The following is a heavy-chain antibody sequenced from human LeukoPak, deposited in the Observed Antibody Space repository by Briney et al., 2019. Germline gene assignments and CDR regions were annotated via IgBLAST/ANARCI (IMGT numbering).Heavy chain of an antibody. CDR2: ISSSSSYI. CDR3: ARDPPSIAARLFDY. CDR1: GFTFSSYS. D-gene: IGHD6-6*01. Sequence: GGSLRLSCAASGFTFSSYSMNWVRQAPGKGLEWVSSISSSSSYIYYADSVKGRFTISRDNAKNSLYLQMNSLRAEDTAVYYCARDPPSIAARLFDYWGQGTLVTVSS. J-gene: IGHJ4*02. V-gene: IGHV3-21*01.